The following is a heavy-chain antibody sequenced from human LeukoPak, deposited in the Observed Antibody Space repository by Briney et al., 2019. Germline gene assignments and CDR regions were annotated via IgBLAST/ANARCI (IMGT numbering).Heavy chain of an antibody. D-gene: IGHD2/OR15-2a*01. CDR2: ISNNGGRT. CDR1: GFSFSSNT. J-gene: IGHJ4*02. Sequence: GGSLRLSCAGSGFSFSSNTMSWVRQAPGRGLEWVSAISNNGGRTDYADSVKGRFTISRDNSKSSLYLHMDSLRAEDTAVYYCARDEDTSALSEYWGQGTLVTVSS. V-gene: IGHV3-23*01. CDR3: ARDEDTSALSEY.